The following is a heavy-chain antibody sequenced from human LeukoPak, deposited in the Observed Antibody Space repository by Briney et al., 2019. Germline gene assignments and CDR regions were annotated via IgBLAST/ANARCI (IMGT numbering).Heavy chain of an antibody. D-gene: IGHD2-2*01. CDR1: GFTFSNAW. CDR3: TTQGPYCSSTSCYSIDY. V-gene: IGHV3-15*01. Sequence: VGSLRLSCAASGFTFSNAWMSWVRQAPGKGLEWVGRIKSKTDGGTTDYAAPVKGRFTISRDDSKNTLYLQMNSLKTEDTAVYYCTTQGPYCSSTSCYSIDYWGQGTLVTVSS. J-gene: IGHJ4*02. CDR2: IKSKTDGGTT.